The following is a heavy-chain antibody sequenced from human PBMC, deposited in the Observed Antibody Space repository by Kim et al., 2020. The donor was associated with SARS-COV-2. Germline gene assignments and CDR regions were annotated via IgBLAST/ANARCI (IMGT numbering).Heavy chain of an antibody. CDR2: IKQDGSEK. Sequence: GGSLRLSCAASGFTFSSYWMNWVRQAPGKGLEWVANIKQDGSEKYYVDSVKGRFTISRDNAKNSLYLQRSSLRAEDTAVYYCARVMGVVAGNDHWGQGTLVTVSS. D-gene: IGHD6-19*01. CDR3: ARVMGVVAGNDH. CDR1: GFTFSSYW. V-gene: IGHV3-7*03. J-gene: IGHJ4*02.